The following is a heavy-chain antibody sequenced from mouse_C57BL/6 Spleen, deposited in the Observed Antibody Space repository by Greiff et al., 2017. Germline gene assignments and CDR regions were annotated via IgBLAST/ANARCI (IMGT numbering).Heavy chain of an antibody. Sequence: QVQLQQPGAELVKPGASVKMSCKASGYTFTSYWITWVKQRPGQGLAWIGDNYTGSGSTNYNEKFKSKATLTVDTSSSTACMQLSSLSSEDSAVYYCAGSYEDFDYWGQGTTLTVSS. CDR2: NYTGSGST. CDR1: GYTFTSYW. J-gene: IGHJ2*01. D-gene: IGHD1-1*02. CDR3: AGSYEDFDY. V-gene: IGHV1-55*01.